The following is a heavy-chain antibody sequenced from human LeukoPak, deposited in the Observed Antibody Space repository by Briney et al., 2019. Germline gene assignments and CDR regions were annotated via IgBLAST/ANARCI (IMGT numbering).Heavy chain of an antibody. CDR3: AREADYGDSFDAFDI. CDR1: GYTFTSYG. Sequence: ASVKVSCKASGYTFTSYGISWVRQAPGQGLEWMGWISAYNGNTNYAQKLQGRVTMTTDTSTSTAYMELRSLRSDDTAVYYCAREADYGDSFDAFDIWGQGTMVTVSS. V-gene: IGHV1-18*01. D-gene: IGHD4-17*01. CDR2: ISAYNGNT. J-gene: IGHJ3*02.